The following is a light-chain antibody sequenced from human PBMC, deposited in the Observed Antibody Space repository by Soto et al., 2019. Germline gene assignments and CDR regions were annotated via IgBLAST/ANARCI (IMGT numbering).Light chain of an antibody. CDR1: TSNILRNY. Sequence: QSVLTQPPSASGTPGQRLTISCSGSTSNILRNYVYWYRQLPGTAPRLLISMNDQRPSGVPDRFSGSKSGTSASLAISGLRSEDEADYYWASWDDSLSGYVFGNGTKVTVL. V-gene: IGLV1-47*01. J-gene: IGLJ1*01. CDR3: ASWDDSLSGYV. CDR2: MND.